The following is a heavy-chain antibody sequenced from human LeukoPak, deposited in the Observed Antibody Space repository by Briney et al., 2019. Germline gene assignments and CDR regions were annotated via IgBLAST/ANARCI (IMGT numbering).Heavy chain of an antibody. Sequence: PGGSLRLSCTASGFTFGDYAMSWFRQAPGKGLEWVGFIRSKAYGGTTEYAASVKGRFTISRDDSKSIAYLQMNSLRAEDTAVYYCARDLTVTTSGNWFDPWGQGTLVTVSS. J-gene: IGHJ5*02. D-gene: IGHD4-17*01. CDR2: IRSKAYGGTT. V-gene: IGHV3-49*03. CDR3: ARDLTVTTSGNWFDP. CDR1: GFTFGDYA.